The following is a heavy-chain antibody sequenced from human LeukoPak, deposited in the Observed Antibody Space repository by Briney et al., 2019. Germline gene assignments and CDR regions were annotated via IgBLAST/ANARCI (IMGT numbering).Heavy chain of an antibody. CDR3: ARVMVAATLFPFDY. D-gene: IGHD2-15*01. V-gene: IGHV1-2*02. J-gene: IGHJ4*02. Sequence: GASVKVSCKASGYTFTGYYMHWARQAPGQGLEWMGWINPNSGGTNYAQKFQGRVTMTRDTSISTAYMELSRLRSDDTAVYYCARVMVAATLFPFDYWGQGTLVTVSS. CDR1: GYTFTGYY. CDR2: INPNSGGT.